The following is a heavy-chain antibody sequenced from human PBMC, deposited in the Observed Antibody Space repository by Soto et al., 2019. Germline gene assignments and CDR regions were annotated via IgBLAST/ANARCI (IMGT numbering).Heavy chain of an antibody. D-gene: IGHD4-17*01. CDR2: IYYSGST. J-gene: IGHJ4*02. V-gene: IGHV4-59*01. Sequence: PSLTCTVSGGSISSYYWSWIRQPPGKGLEWIGYIYYSGSTNYNPPLKSRVTIPVDTSKNQFSLKLSSVTAADTAVYYCARGYGDFDYWGQGTLVTVSS. CDR3: ARGYGDFDY. CDR1: GGSISSYY.